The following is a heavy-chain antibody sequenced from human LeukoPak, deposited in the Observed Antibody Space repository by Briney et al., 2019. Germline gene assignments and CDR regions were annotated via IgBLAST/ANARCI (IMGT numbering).Heavy chain of an antibody. D-gene: IGHD4-23*01. J-gene: IGHJ4*02. Sequence: PSETLSLTCTVSGGSISSSNYFWSWIRQPPGQELEWIASINYGGTTYYNPPLKSRVTISVDTSKNQFSLRPSSVTAADTAVYYCARHTDYGGNSGFEYWGQGTLVIVSS. CDR3: ARHTDYGGNSGFEY. CDR2: INYGGTT. V-gene: IGHV4-39*01. CDR1: GGSISSSNYF.